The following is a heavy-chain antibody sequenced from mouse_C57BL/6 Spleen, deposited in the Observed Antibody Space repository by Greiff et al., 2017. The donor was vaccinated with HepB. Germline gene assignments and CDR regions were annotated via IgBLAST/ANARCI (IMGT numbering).Heavy chain of an antibody. D-gene: IGHD2-2*01. Sequence: EVQLQQSGPELVKPGASVKISCKASGYSFTDYNMNWVKQSNGKSLEWIGVINPNYGTTSYNQKFKGKATLTVDQSSSTAYMQLNSLKAEDSAVYDCARGVGLQGWYFDVWGTGTTVTVSS. CDR1: GYSFTDYN. V-gene: IGHV1-39*01. CDR2: INPNYGTT. CDR3: ARGVGLQGWYFDV. J-gene: IGHJ1*03.